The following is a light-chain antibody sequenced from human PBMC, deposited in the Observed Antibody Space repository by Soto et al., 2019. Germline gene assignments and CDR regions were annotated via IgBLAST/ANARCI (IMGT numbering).Light chain of an antibody. CDR2: DAS. J-gene: IGKJ2*01. V-gene: IGKV3-11*01. CDR3: QQRRNWPRT. CDR1: QSVSNC. Sequence: EIVLTQAPATLSLSPGERATLSCRASQSVSNCLVWFQQKPGQAPRLLIYDASNRATDIPARFSGSGSGTDFTLTISNLEPEDLAVYYCQQRRNWPRTFGQGTKLEIK.